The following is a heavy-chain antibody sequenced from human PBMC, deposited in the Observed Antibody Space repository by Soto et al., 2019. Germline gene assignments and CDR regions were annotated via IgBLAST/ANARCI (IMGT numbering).Heavy chain of an antibody. Sequence: PGESLKISCQGSGFTSYWIAWVRQMPGKGLEWMASIYPLDSDIIYSPSFQGQVTISVDKSTTTAYLQWSSPVASDSAIYYCATEGRHLVLDYWGQGTQVTVSS. V-gene: IGHV5-51*01. CDR3: ATEGRHLVLDY. CDR1: GFTSYW. CDR2: IYPLDSDI. J-gene: IGHJ4*02. D-gene: IGHD6-6*01.